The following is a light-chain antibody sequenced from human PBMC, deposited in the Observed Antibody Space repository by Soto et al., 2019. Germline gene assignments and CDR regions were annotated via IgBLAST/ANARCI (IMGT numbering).Light chain of an antibody. Sequence: EIVLTQSPATVSLSPGERATLSCRASQSVNNHLAWYQQKSGQAPRLLIYEASNRATGIPARFSGSGSGTDFTLTISSLEPEDFAVYYCEQYNNWPFVLTFGGGTKVEIK. CDR1: QSVNNH. CDR2: EAS. CDR3: EQYNNWPFVLT. V-gene: IGKV3-11*01. J-gene: IGKJ4*01.